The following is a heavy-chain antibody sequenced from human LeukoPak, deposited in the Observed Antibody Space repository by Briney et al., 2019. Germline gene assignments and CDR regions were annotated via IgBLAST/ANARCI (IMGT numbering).Heavy chain of an antibody. D-gene: IGHD6-19*01. CDR3: ARMGIAVAGTYQPYYFDY. CDR2: ISSSGSTI. V-gene: IGHV3-11*04. J-gene: IGHJ4*02. Sequence: GGSLRLSCAASGFTFSDYYMSWIRQAPGKGLEWVSYISSSGSTIYYADSVKGRFTISRDNAKNSLYLQMNSLRAEDTAVYYCARMGIAVAGTYQPYYFDYWGQGTLVTVSS. CDR1: GFTFSDYY.